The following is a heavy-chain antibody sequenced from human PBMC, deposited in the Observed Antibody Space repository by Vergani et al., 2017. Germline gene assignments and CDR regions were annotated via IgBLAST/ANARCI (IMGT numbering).Heavy chain of an antibody. V-gene: IGHV3-23*01. Sequence: EVQLLESGGGLVQPGGSLRLSCAASGFTFSNYAMSWVRQAPGKGLEWVSIIRGSGDSTYYADSVKGRFTISRDNSKNTLYLQMNSLRAEDTAVYYCAKFPNDFWSGYPLGLGYYYYYMDVWGKXP. CDR3: AKFPNDFWSGYPLGLGYYYYYMDV. CDR2: IRGSGDST. D-gene: IGHD3-3*01. J-gene: IGHJ6*03. CDR1: GFTFSNYA.